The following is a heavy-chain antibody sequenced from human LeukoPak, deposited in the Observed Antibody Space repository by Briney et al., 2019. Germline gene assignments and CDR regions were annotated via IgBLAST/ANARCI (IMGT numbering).Heavy chain of an antibody. D-gene: IGHD6-19*01. CDR2: INSDGSST. Sequence: GGSLRLSCAASGFTFSSYWMHWVRQAPGKGLAWVSRINSDGSSTSYADSVKGRFTISRDNTKNTLYLQMNSLRVEDTAVYYCAIVAGWAPFDYWGQGTLVTVSS. J-gene: IGHJ4*02. CDR3: AIVAGWAPFDY. CDR1: GFTFSSYW. V-gene: IGHV3-74*01.